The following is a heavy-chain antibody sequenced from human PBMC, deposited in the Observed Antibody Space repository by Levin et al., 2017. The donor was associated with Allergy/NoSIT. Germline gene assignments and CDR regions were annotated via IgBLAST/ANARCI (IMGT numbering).Heavy chain of an antibody. CDR1: GFTFTTYG. J-gene: IGHJ6*02. CDR2: MSYDGGKK. Sequence: SCVGSGFTFTTYGMHWVRQAPGKGLEWVSVMSYDGGKKHYGDSVKGRFTISRDNSKNTLYLQMNSLRLEDTAVYFCAKDRGGNSSFFYGMDVWGQGTTVTVSS. D-gene: IGHD4-23*01. V-gene: IGHV3-30*18. CDR3: AKDRGGNSSFFYGMDV.